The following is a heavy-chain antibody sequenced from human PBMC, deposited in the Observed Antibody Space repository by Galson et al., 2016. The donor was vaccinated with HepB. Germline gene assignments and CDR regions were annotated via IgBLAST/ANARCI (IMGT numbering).Heavy chain of an antibody. CDR2: TDPNSGKA. J-gene: IGHJ4*02. Sequence: SVKVSCKASGYTFLGYGLSWVRQAPGQRPEWMGWTDPNSGKAAYAQMFQGRVTMTRNTAISTAYMELSRLTSEDTALYYCARGLKYGDGDYWGQGTLITVSS. CDR1: GYTFLGYG. V-gene: IGHV1-8*02. CDR3: ARGLKYGDGDY. D-gene: IGHD2-21*01.